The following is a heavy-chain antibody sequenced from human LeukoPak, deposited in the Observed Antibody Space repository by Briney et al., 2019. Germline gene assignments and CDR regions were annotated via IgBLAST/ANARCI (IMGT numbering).Heavy chain of an antibody. CDR2: ITGSGGST. V-gene: IGHV3-23*01. J-gene: IGHJ4*02. Sequence: GGSLRLSCAASGFTFSHYAMTWVRQGPGKGLEWVSTITGSGGSTFYADSVKGRFSISRDNSKNTVYLQMNSLRAEDTAVFYCAKGRGYGDSSPDYWGQGNPGHRLL. D-gene: IGHD5-12*01. CDR1: GFTFSHYA. CDR3: AKGRGYGDSSPDY.